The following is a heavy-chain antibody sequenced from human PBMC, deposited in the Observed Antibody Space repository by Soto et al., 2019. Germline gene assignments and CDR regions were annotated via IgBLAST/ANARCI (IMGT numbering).Heavy chain of an antibody. CDR2: ISWDGGST. CDR1: GFTFYDYT. J-gene: IGHJ4*02. CDR3: AIHFYYGSGSYYAVDY. D-gene: IGHD3-10*01. Sequence: GGSLRLSCAASGFTFYDYTMHWFRQAPGKGLEWVSRISWDGGSTYYADSVKGRFTISRDSSKHTLYLQMNSLRADDTAIYYCAIHFYYGSGSYYAVDYWGQGTLVTVSS. V-gene: IGHV3-43*01.